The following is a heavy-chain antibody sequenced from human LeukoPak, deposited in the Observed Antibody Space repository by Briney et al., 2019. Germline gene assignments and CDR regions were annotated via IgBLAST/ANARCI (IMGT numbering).Heavy chain of an antibody. CDR3: ARDQHDSSGYYSGNAFDI. CDR2: IYSGGST. V-gene: IGHV3-53*01. J-gene: IGHJ3*02. Sequence: GGSLRLSCAASGFTVSSNYMSWVRQAPGKGLEWVSVIYSGGSTYYADSVKGRFTISRDNSKNTLYLQMNSLRAEDTAVYYCARDQHDSSGYYSGNAFDIWGQGTMVTVSS. CDR1: GFTVSSNY. D-gene: IGHD3-22*01.